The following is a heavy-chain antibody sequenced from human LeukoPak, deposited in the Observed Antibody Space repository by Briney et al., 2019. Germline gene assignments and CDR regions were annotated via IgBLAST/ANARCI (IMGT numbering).Heavy chain of an antibody. D-gene: IGHD3-22*01. V-gene: IGHV4-59*01. CDR2: IYYSGST. J-gene: IGHJ4*02. CDR3: ASAPDDISGSLDY. CDR1: GGSISSYY. Sequence: PSETLSLTCTVSGGSISSYYWSWIRQPPGKGLEWIGYIYYSGSTNYNPSLKSRVTISVDTSKKQFSLQLSSVTAADTAVFYCASAPDDISGSLDYWGQGTLVTVSS.